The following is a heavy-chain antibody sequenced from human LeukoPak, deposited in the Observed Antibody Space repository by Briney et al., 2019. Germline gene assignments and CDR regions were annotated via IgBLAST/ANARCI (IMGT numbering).Heavy chain of an antibody. CDR2: IDHSGNT. D-gene: IGHD4-17*01. Sequence: SETLSLTCAVYGGSFSGYYWSWIRQPPGKGLEWIGEIDHSGNTNYNPSLKSRVTILVDTSKNQFSLKLNSVTAADTAVYYCASPIYGDYTENGFDIWGQGTMVTVSS. V-gene: IGHV4-34*01. CDR1: GGSFSGYY. CDR3: ASPIYGDYTENGFDI. J-gene: IGHJ3*02.